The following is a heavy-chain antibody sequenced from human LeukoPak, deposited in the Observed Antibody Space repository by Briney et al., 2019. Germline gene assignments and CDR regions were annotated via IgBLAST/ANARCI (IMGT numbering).Heavy chain of an antibody. V-gene: IGHV3-13*04. D-gene: IGHD1-26*01. CDR3: ARGANTHFDY. CDR2: IGSARDT. Sequence: GSLQLSCAASGFPFGNYDMHGVRQAKGKGLEWVSAIGSARDTYYPGSVWGRFTMSRENAKNLLYFQMNSLTAGDTAVYYCARGANTHFDYWGQGILVTVSS. J-gene: IGHJ4*02. CDR1: GFPFGNYD.